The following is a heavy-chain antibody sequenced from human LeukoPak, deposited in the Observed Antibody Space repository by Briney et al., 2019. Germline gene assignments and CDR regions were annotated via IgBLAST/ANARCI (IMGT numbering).Heavy chain of an antibody. CDR3: ANAGITMIVVVPPDY. Sequence: GGSLRLSCAVSGFTFNTHAMHWVRQAPGKGLEWVAVISYDGNNEYYADSVKGRFTISRDNSKNTLYLQMNSLRAEDTAVYYCANAGITMIVVVPPDYWGQGTLVTVSS. V-gene: IGHV3-30-3*01. CDR1: GFTFNTHA. CDR2: ISYDGNNE. D-gene: IGHD3-22*01. J-gene: IGHJ4*02.